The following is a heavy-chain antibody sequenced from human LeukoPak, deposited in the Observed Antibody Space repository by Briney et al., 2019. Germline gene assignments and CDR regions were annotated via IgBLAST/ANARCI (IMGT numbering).Heavy chain of an antibody. D-gene: IGHD1-26*01. CDR3: AKSAAGATAYYYYGMDV. V-gene: IGHV3-30*18. J-gene: IGHJ6*02. CDR2: ISYDGSNK. CDR1: GFTFSSYG. Sequence: GGSLRLSCAASGFTFSSYGMHWVRQAPGKRLEWVAVISYDGSNKYYADSVKGRFTISRDNSKNTLYLQMNSLRAEDTAVYYCAKSAAGATAYYYYGMDVWGQGTTVTVSS.